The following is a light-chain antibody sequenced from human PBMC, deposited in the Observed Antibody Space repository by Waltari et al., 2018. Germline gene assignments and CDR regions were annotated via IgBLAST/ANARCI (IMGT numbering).Light chain of an antibody. CDR3: NSRDSSGDHWV. V-gene: IGLV3-19*01. Sequence: SSELTQDPAVSVALGLTVRITCQGDTLRNYYANWYQQKPGQAPVVVIYSKNNRPSGIPDRFSGSSSRDTASLTITGTQAEDEADYYCNSRDSSGDHWVFGGGTKLTVL. CDR1: TLRNYY. J-gene: IGLJ3*02. CDR2: SKN.